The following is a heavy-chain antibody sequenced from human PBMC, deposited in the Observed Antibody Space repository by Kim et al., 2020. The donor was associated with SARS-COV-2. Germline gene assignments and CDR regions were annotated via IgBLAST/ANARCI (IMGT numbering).Heavy chain of an antibody. D-gene: IGHD3-22*01. CDR2: IIPIFGTA. CDR3: AGHYYDSSGSGGY. Sequence: SVKVSCKASGGTFSSYAISWVRQAPGQGLEWMGGIIPIFGTANYAQKFQGRVTITADESTSTAYMELSSLRSEDTAVYYCAGHYYDSSGSGGYWGQGTLVTVSS. V-gene: IGHV1-69*13. J-gene: IGHJ4*02. CDR1: GGTFSSYA.